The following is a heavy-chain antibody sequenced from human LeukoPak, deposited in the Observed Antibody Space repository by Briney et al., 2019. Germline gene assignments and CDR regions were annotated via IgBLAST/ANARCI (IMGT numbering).Heavy chain of an antibody. CDR3: ACSQGGDDFWSGYPDY. D-gene: IGHD3-3*01. Sequence: PGRSLRLSCAASGFTFSSYGMHWVRQAPGKGLEWVAVISYDGSNKYYADSVKGRFTISRDNSKNTLYLQMNSLRAEDTAVYYCACSQGGDDFWSGYPDYWGQGTLVTVSS. CDR1: GFTFSSYG. CDR2: ISYDGSNK. J-gene: IGHJ4*02. V-gene: IGHV3-30*03.